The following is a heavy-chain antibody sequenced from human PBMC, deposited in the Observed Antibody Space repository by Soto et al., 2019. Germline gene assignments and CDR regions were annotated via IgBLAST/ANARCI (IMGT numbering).Heavy chain of an antibody. D-gene: IGHD2-2*01. J-gene: IGHJ4*02. CDR2: INMDGSST. V-gene: IGHV3-74*01. Sequence: EVQLVESGGGLVQPGGSLRLSCAASGFTFSGDWMHWVRQAAGKGLVWVSRINMDGSSTNYADSVKGRFTISRDNAKNMLYLQMNSLRGDDTAVYYCARGPRGLYHHDYWGQGALVTVSS. CDR3: ARGPRGLYHHDY. CDR1: GFTFSGDW.